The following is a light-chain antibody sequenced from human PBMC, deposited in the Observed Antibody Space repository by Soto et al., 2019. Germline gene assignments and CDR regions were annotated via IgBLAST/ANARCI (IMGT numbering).Light chain of an antibody. CDR1: QAIGTD. J-gene: IGKJ1*01. CDR3: LQYNSYPRT. Sequence: IQMTQSPSSLSASLGDRVTITCRASQAIGTDLGWYQQKPGKAPKRLIYAASSLQSAAAPRFSGSGSGTDFTLTIRSLQSEDFATYFCLQYNSYPRTFGQGTRVDIK. CDR2: AAS. V-gene: IGKV1-17*01.